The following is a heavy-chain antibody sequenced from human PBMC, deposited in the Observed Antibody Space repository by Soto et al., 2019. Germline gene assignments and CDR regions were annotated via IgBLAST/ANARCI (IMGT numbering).Heavy chain of an antibody. J-gene: IGHJ6*02. CDR3: ARVESGSGYESYYYGMDV. CDR1: GGTFSSYA. D-gene: IGHD5-12*01. V-gene: IGHV1-69*10. Sequence: ASVKVSCKASGGTFSSYAISWVRQAPGQGLEWMGGIIPILGIANYAQKFQGRVTITADKSTSTAYMELSSLRSEDTAVYYCARVESGSGYESYYYGMDVWGHGTTVTVSS. CDR2: IIPILGIA.